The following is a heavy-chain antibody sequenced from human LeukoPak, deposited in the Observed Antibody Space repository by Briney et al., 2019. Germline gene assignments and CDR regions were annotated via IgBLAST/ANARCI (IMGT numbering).Heavy chain of an antibody. CDR2: INHSGST. V-gene: IGHV4-34*01. J-gene: IGHJ4*02. D-gene: IGHD3-22*01. CDR1: GGSFSGYY. Sequence: SSETLSLTCAVYGGSFSGYYWSWIRQPPGKGLEWIGEINHSGSTNYNPSLKSRVTISVDTSKNQFSLKLSSVTAADTAVYYCARASSTRYDSSGYDLDYWGQGTLVTVSS. CDR3: ARASSTRYDSSGYDLDY.